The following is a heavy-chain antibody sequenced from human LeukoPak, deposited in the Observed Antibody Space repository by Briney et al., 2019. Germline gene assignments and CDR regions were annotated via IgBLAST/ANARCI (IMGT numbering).Heavy chain of an antibody. D-gene: IGHD3-10*01. J-gene: IGHJ4*02. CDR1: GGSTRGYF. V-gene: IGHV4-59*08. CDR3: ARHYDSGSYPLDF. Sequence: PSETLSLTCTVSGGSTRGYFWSWIRQPPGKGLEWIGHIYSSGSTTYTPSLQGRVTISLDTSKNQFSLKLSSVTAADTAVYYCARHYDSGSYPLDFWGQGTLVTVSS. CDR2: IYSSGST.